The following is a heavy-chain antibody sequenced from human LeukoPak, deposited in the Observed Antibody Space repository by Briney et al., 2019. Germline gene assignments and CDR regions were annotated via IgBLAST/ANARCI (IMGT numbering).Heavy chain of an antibody. Sequence: SGTLSLTCAVSGVSISSINWWSWVRRPPGKGLEWIGEIYHSGSTNYNPSLKSRVTISVDKSKNQFSLKLSSVTAADTAVYYCARGSPGYCSGGSCPDTGFDYWGQGTLVTVSS. CDR1: GVSISSINW. J-gene: IGHJ4*02. D-gene: IGHD2-15*01. V-gene: IGHV4-4*02. CDR3: ARGSPGYCSGGSCPDTGFDY. CDR2: IYHSGST.